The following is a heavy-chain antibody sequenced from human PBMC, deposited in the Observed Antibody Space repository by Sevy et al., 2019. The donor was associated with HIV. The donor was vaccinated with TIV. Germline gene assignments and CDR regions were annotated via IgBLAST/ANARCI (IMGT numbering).Heavy chain of an antibody. D-gene: IGHD2-15*01. CDR1: GFTFNSHG. CDR3: AREGGHTAAWSPGNF. CDR2: ISYDGRIK. V-gene: IGHV3-30*15. J-gene: IGHJ4*02. Sequence: GGSLRLSCAASGFTFNSHGFHWVRQAPGKGLEWVALISYDGRIKYYADSVKGRSIISRDDARNTLYLQMSGLRAEDTAVYYCAREGGHTAAWSPGNFWGQGTLVTVSS.